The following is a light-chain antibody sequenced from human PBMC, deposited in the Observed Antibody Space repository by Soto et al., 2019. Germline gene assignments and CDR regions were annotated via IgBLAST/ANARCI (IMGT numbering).Light chain of an antibody. CDR3: QQYGSSPWT. CDR1: QSVNSSY. J-gene: IGKJ1*01. V-gene: IGKV3-20*01. CDR2: GAS. Sequence: EIVLTQSPGSLSLSPGERATLSCRASQSVNSSYLAWYQQKPGQAPRLLIYGASSRATGIPDMFSGSGSGTDFTLTISRLEPEDFAVYYCQQYGSSPWTFGQGTKVDIK.